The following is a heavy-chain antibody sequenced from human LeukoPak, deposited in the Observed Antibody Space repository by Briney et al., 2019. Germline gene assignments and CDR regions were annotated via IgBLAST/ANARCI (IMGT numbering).Heavy chain of an antibody. J-gene: IGHJ6*02. CDR3: ARDDFEYSVHNGMDV. Sequence: SETLSLTCSVSGGSISTYYWSWIRQPAGKGLEWIGRVYRSGDTNYNPSLKSRVTTSVDTSKNQISLRLRSVTAADTAVYYCARDDFEYSVHNGMDVWGQGTTVTVSS. V-gene: IGHV4-4*07. D-gene: IGHD3-9*01. CDR1: GGSISTYY. CDR2: VYRSGDT.